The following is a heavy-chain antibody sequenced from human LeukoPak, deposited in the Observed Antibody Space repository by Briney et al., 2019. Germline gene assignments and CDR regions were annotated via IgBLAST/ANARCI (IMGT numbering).Heavy chain of an antibody. CDR1: GFTFGSYS. D-gene: IGHD6-13*01. CDR3: AREAGQLVKN. CDR2: ISSSSSYI. V-gene: IGHV3-21*01. Sequence: PGGSLRLSCAASGFTFGSYSMNWVRQAPGKGLEWVSSISSSSSYIYYADSVKGRFTISRDDAKNSLYLQMNSLRAEDTAVYYCAREAGQLVKNWGQGTLVTVSS. J-gene: IGHJ4*02.